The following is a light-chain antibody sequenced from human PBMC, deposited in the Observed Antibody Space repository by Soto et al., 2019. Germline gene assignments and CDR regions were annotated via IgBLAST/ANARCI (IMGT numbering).Light chain of an antibody. V-gene: IGKV1-9*01. J-gene: IGKJ3*01. Sequence: DIQLTQSPSFLSASVGDRVTITCRASQGISSYLAWYQQKPGKAPNLLIYAASTLQSGVPSRSSGSGSGTEFTLTISSLQPDDFATYYCQQLNNYPFTFGPGTKVDIK. CDR2: AAS. CDR3: QQLNNYPFT. CDR1: QGISSY.